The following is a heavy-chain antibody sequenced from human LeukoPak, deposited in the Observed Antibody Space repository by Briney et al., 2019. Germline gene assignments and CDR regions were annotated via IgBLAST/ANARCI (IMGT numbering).Heavy chain of an antibody. CDR3: ARGPPAYYYDSSGYFNWFDP. Sequence: GGSLRLSCAASGFTFSDYYMSWIRQAPGKGLEWVSYISSSGSTIYYADSVKGRFTISRDNAKNSLYLQMNSLRAEDTAVYYCARGPPAYYYDSSGYFNWFDPWGQGTLVTVSS. V-gene: IGHV3-11*01. CDR1: GFTFSDYY. D-gene: IGHD3-22*01. J-gene: IGHJ5*02. CDR2: ISSSGSTI.